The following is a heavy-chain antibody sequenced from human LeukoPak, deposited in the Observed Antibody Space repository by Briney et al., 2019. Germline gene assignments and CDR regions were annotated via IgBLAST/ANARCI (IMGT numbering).Heavy chain of an antibody. D-gene: IGHD2-15*01. V-gene: IGHV3-30*18. Sequence: GGSLRLSCAASGFTFSSYGMHWVRQAPGKGLEWVAVISYDGSNKYYADSVKGRFTISRDNSKNTLYLQMNSLRAEDTAVYYCAKVLPDIVVVVAATPGQYGMDVWGQGTTVTVSS. CDR2: ISYDGSNK. CDR1: GFTFSSYG. J-gene: IGHJ6*02. CDR3: AKVLPDIVVVVAATPGQYGMDV.